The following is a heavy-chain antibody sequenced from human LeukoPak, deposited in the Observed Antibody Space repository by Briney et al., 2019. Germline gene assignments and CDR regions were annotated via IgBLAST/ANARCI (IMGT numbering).Heavy chain of an antibody. D-gene: IGHD3-22*01. CDR2: INPNSGGT. CDR3: ARSDYYYDSSGYYYDSSYFQH. CDR1: GYTFTGYY. V-gene: IGHV1-2*06. J-gene: IGHJ1*01. Sequence: ASVKVSCKASGYTFTGYYMHWVRQAPGQGPEWMGRINPNSGGTNYAQKFQGRVTMTRDTSISTAYMELSRLRSDDTAVYYCARSDYYYDSSGYYYDSSYFQHWGQGTLVTVSS.